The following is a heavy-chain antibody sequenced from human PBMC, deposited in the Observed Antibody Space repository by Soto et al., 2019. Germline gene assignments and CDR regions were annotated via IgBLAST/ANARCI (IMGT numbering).Heavy chain of an antibody. V-gene: IGHV1-2*04. CDR1: GYTFTGYY. Sequence: GASMKVSCKASGYTFTGYYMHWVRQAPGQGLEWMGWINPNSGGTNYAQKFQGWVTMTRDTSISTAYMELSRLRSDDTAVYYCARDSDRIEVGMDVWGQGTTVTVSS. CDR3: ARDSDRIEVGMDV. D-gene: IGHD3-10*01. CDR2: INPNSGGT. J-gene: IGHJ6*02.